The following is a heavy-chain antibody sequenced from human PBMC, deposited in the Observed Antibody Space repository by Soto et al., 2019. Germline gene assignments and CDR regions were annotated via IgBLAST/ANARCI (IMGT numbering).Heavy chain of an antibody. J-gene: IGHJ4*02. CDR2: ISGSGETT. CDR1: GFTFSSYA. CDR3: VLWPPYYFDY. D-gene: IGHD3-10*01. Sequence: ESGGGLVQPGGSLRLSCAASGFTFSSYAMSWVRQAPGKGLEWVSAISGSGETTYYADSVKGRFTISRDNSKNTLYLQMNSLRADDTAVYYCVLWPPYYFDYWGQGTLVTVSS. V-gene: IGHV3-23*01.